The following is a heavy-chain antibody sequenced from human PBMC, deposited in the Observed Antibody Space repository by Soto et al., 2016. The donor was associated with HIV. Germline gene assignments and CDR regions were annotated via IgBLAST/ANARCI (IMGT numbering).Heavy chain of an antibody. J-gene: IGHJ4*02. Sequence: EVQLVESGGGLVQPGGSLRLSCAASGFTFSSYWMSWVRQAPGKGLEWVSVIYSGGSTYYADSVKGRFTISRDNSKNTLYLQMNSLRAEDTAVYYCARGPSVATIEYWGQGNPGHRLL. CDR1: GFTFSSYW. V-gene: IGHV3-66*01. D-gene: IGHD5-12*01. CDR2: IYSGGST. CDR3: ARGPSVATIEY.